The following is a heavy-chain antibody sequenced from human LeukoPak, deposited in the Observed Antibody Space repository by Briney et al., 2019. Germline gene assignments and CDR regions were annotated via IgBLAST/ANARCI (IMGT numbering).Heavy chain of an antibody. CDR1: GFTFSSYS. CDR2: ISSSSSYI. D-gene: IGHD2-15*01. CDR3: ARGYCSGGSCYWSGAFDI. V-gene: IGHV3-21*01. J-gene: IGHJ3*02. Sequence: GGSLRLSCAASGFTFSSYSMNWVRQAPGKGLEWVSSISSSSSYIYYADSVKGRFTISRDNAKNSLYLQMNSLRAEDTAVYYCARGYCSGGSCYWSGAFDIWSQGTMVTVSS.